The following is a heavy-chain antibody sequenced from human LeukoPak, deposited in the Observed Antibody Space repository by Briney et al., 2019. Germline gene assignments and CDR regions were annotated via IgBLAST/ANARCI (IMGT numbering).Heavy chain of an antibody. CDR1: GGTFSSYA. CDR2: IIPIFGTA. V-gene: IGHV1-69*13. Sequence: SVKVSCKASGGTFSSYAISWVRQAPGQGLEWMGGIIPIFGTANYAQKFQGRVTITADESTSTAYMELSSLRSEDTAVYYCARYAKGYCSGGSCYGDAFDIWGQGTMVTVSS. CDR3: ARYAKGYCSGGSCYGDAFDI. J-gene: IGHJ3*02. D-gene: IGHD2-15*01.